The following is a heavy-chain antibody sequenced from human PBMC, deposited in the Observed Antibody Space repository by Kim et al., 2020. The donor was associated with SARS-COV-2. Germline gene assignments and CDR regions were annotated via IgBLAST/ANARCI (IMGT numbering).Heavy chain of an antibody. CDR2: ISYDGNNN. CDR3: AKDYCSSASCYGSCYYF. D-gene: IGHD2-2*01. V-gene: IGHV3-30*18. Sequence: GGSLRLSCTVSRFTFTDYGMHWVRQAPGKGLEWMAFISYDGNNNYNAASVKGRFTISRDNLRHTVYLQMNSLRDDDTAAYYCAKDYCSSASCYGSCYYF. CDR1: RFTFTDYG. J-gene: IGHJ6*01.